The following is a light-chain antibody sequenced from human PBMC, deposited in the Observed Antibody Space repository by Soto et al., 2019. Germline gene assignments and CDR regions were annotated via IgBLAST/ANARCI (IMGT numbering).Light chain of an antibody. CDR1: QSVSSS. J-gene: IGKJ5*01. Sequence: EMVMTQSAPTLSVSPGERATLSCRASQSVSSSLALYQQKPGQAPSLLIYGASTRATGIPARFSGSGSGTEFTLTISSLQSEDFAVYYCQQYNNWPITFGQGTRMEIK. CDR2: GAS. CDR3: QQYNNWPIT. V-gene: IGKV3-15*01.